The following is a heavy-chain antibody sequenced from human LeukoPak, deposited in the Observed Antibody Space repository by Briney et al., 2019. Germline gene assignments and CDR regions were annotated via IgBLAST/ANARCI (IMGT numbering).Heavy chain of an antibody. V-gene: IGHV3-7*01. J-gene: IGHJ3*01. CDR2: IKQDGSEK. CDR1: GFTFSDFW. CDR3: TRDRQIDAFDV. Sequence: PGGSLRLSCAASGFTFSDFWMTWARQAPGKGLEWVANIKQDGSEKYYVDSVRGRFTISRDNAKNSLYLQMNSLRAEDTAVYFCTRDRQIDAFDVWGQGTMVTVSS.